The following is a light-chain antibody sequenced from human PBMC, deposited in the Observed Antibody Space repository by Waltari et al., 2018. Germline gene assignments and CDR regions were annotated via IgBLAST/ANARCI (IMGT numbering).Light chain of an antibody. CDR2: DVS. Sequence: QSALTQPASVSGSPGQSITISCSGTSSDVGGYNYFCWYQQHPGKAPKLIIYDVSVRPSGVSNRFSGSKSGNTASLTISGLQAEDEADYYCSTSTTTSTHVFGTGTKVTVL. CDR1: SSDVGGYNY. CDR3: STSTTTSTHV. V-gene: IGLV2-14*01. J-gene: IGLJ1*01.